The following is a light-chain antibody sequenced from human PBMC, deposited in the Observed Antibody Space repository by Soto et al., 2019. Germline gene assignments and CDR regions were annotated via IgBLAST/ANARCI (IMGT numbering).Light chain of an antibody. J-gene: IGLJ2*01. CDR3: ASWDDRLTVV. V-gene: IGLV1-47*01. CDR1: SSNIGTGS. Sequence: QSVLTQPPSASGTPGQTVTISCSGSSSNIGTGSVYWYQQRPGSAPKFLIYRNSLRPSGGPDRFSGSKSSTSASLAIGGLRSEDEADYYCASWDDRLTVVFGGGTKLTVL. CDR2: RNS.